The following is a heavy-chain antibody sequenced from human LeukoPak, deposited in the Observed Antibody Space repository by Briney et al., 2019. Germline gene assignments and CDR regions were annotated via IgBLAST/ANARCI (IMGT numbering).Heavy chain of an antibody. J-gene: IGHJ4*02. Sequence: GGSLRLSCAASGFTFSTYSMNWVRQAPGKGLEWVSYINSSSRTIFYADSVKGRFTISRDDAKNSLYLQMNSLRAEDTAVYYCARDSSGWSHLFDYWGQGTLVTVSS. CDR3: ARDSSGWSHLFDY. CDR2: INSSSRTI. D-gene: IGHD6-19*01. V-gene: IGHV3-48*04. CDR1: GFTFSTYS.